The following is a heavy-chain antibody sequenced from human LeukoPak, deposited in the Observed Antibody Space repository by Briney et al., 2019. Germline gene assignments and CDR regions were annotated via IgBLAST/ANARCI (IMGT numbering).Heavy chain of an antibody. D-gene: IGHD1-7*01. V-gene: IGHV5-51*01. Sequence: GEPLKISWKASGDSFTSYWVAWVRQKPGKGLEWMEIIYPGDSETRYSPSCEGQVSISVDRCPTTAYLHRTSLKASDTAIYYCARRPIHSQNYFAPWGQGHLVTVS. CDR1: GDSFTSYW. CDR3: ARRPIHSQNYFAP. CDR2: IYPGDSET. J-gene: IGHJ5*02.